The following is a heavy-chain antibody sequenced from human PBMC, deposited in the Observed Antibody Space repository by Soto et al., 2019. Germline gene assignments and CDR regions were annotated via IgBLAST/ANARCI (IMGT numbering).Heavy chain of an antibody. CDR2: IDPSDSYT. J-gene: IGHJ4*02. V-gene: IGHV5-10-1*01. Sequence: PGESLKISCKGSGYSFTSYWISWVRQMPGKGLEWMGRIDPSDSYTNYSPSFQGHVTISADKSISTAYLQWSSLKASDTAMYYCARHSKYYDILTGYHNTPFDYWGQGTLVTVSS. CDR3: ARHSKYYDILTGYHNTPFDY. CDR1: GYSFTSYW. D-gene: IGHD3-9*01.